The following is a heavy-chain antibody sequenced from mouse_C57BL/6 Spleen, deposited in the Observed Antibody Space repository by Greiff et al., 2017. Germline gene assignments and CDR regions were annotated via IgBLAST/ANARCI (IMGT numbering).Heavy chain of an antibody. V-gene: IGHV1-80*01. CDR2: IYPGDGEP. CDR3: ARESLNLGWFAY. D-gene: IGHD3-1*01. CDR1: GYAFSSYW. Sequence: LKQSGASVKISCKASGYAFSSYWMNWVKQRPGKGLEWIGQIYPGDGEPNYNGKFKGKANLTADKSSSTAYMQLRSLTSEDSAVDFCARESLNLGWFAYWGQGTLVTVSA. J-gene: IGHJ3*01.